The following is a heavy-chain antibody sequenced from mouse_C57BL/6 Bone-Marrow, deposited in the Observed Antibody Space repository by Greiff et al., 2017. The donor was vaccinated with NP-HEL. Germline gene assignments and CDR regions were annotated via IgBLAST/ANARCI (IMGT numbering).Heavy chain of an antibody. V-gene: IGHV1-64*01. CDR2: IHPNSGST. Sequence: QVQLQQPGAELVKPGASVKLSCKASGYTFTSYWMHWVKQRPGQGLEWIGMIHPNSGSTNYNEKFTTKATLTVDTSSSTAYMQLSSLTSEDSAVYYCARGGRYYFDYWGKGTTLTVSS. D-gene: IGHD6-1*01. J-gene: IGHJ2*01. CDR3: ARGGRYYFDY. CDR1: GYTFTSYW.